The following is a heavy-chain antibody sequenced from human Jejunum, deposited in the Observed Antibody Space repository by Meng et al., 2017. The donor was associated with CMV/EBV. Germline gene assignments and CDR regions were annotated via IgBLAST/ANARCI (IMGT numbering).Heavy chain of an antibody. Sequence: SCAASGFTFSRYWMQWVRQAPGKGLVWVSRLTRDGRTDYADSVKGRFTISRDDATSTLYLQMNSLRAEDTGVYYCARDGDYKFDYWGQGTLVTVSS. J-gene: IGHJ4*02. CDR2: LTRDGRT. V-gene: IGHV3-74*01. D-gene: IGHD4-11*01. CDR1: GFTFSRYW. CDR3: ARDGDYKFDY.